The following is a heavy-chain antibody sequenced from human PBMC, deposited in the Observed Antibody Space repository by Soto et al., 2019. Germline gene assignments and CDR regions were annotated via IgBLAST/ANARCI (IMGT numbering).Heavy chain of an antibody. CDR3: ARAHGRPHSPRIVVPGRGWLDL. J-gene: IGHJ5*02. CDR1: GYTLTNYD. Sequence: QVQLVQSGPEVKKPGASVKVSCKAFGYTLTNYDITWVRQAPGQGLQWMGWISGRNGNANYAPNFQGRLRMTIDTSTSTASMALKSLRSDDTAVYYCARAHGRPHSPRIVVPGRGWLDLWGQGTLVTVAS. D-gene: IGHD2-15*01. V-gene: IGHV1-18*01. CDR2: ISGRNGNA.